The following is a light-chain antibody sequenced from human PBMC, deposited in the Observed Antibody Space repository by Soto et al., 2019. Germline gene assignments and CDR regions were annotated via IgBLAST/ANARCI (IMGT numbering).Light chain of an antibody. V-gene: IGLV2-14*01. J-gene: IGLJ2*01. CDR1: STDVGGYNY. Sequence: QSVLTQPASVSGSPGQSITISCTGTSTDVGGYNYVSWYQQYPGKAPKLMIYDVSNRPSGVSNRFSGSKSGNTASLTISGLQAEDEADYCCSSYTGRSTLVFGGGTKLTVL. CDR3: SSYTGRSTLV. CDR2: DVS.